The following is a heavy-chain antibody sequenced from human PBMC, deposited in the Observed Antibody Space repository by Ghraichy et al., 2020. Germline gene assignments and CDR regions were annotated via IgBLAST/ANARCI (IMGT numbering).Heavy chain of an antibody. CDR3: ARLSSGYYSGYYYGMDV. D-gene: IGHD3-22*01. CDR2: IYTSGST. J-gene: IGHJ6*02. V-gene: IGHV4-4*09. CDR1: GGSISSYY. Sequence: SETLSLTCTVSGGSISSYYWSWIRQPPGKGLEWIGYIYTSGSTNYNPSLKSRVTISVDTSKNQFSLKLSSVTAADTAVYYCARLSSGYYSGYYYGMDVWGQGTTVTVSS.